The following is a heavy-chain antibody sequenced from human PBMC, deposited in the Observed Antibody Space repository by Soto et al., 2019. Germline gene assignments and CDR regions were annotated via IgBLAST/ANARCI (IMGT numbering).Heavy chain of an antibody. J-gene: IGHJ2*01. CDR1: GGSISSSSYY. V-gene: IGHV4-39*01. CDR2: IYYSGST. CDR3: ARTTIFGVVVYFDL. Sequence: SETLSLTCTVSGGSISSSSYYWGWIRQPPGKGLEWIGSIYYSGSTYYNPALKSRVTISVDTSKNQFSLKLSSVTAADTAVYYCARTTIFGVVVYFDLWGRGTLVTVSS. D-gene: IGHD3-3*01.